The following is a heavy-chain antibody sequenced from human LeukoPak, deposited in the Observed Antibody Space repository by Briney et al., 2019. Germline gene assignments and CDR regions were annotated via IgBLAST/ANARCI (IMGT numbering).Heavy chain of an antibody. CDR2: ISYDGSNK. Sequence: GGSLRLSCAASGFTFSSYAMHWVRQAPGKGLEWVAVISYDGSNKYCADSVKGRFTISRDNSKNTLYLQMNSLRAEDTAVYYCASSTVTSYIDYWGQGTLVTVSS. V-gene: IGHV3-30*04. D-gene: IGHD4-17*01. CDR3: ASSTVTSYIDY. CDR1: GFTFSSYA. J-gene: IGHJ4*02.